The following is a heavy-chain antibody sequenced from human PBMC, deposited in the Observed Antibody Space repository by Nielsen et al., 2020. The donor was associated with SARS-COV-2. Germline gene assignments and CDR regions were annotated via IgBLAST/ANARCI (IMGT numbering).Heavy chain of an antibody. D-gene: IGHD6-6*01. CDR2: ISSSGSTI. Sequence: WLRQPPGKGLEWVSYISSSGSTIYYADSVKGRFTISRDNAKNSLYLQMNSLRAEDTAVYYCARDVAYSSSIYYYYYMDVWGKGATVTVSS. V-gene: IGHV3-11*04. J-gene: IGHJ6*03. CDR3: ARDVAYSSSIYYYYYMDV.